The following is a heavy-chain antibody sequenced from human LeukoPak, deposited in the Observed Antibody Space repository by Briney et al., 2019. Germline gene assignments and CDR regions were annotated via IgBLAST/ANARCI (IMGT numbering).Heavy chain of an antibody. V-gene: IGHV4-28*01. Sequence: SETLSLTCAVSGYSISSSNWWGWIRQPPGKGLEWIGYIYYSGSTNYNPSLKSRVTMSVDKPKNQFSLKLSSVTAADTAVYYCAKKDYYYMDVWGKGTTVTVSS. CDR1: GYSISSSNW. J-gene: IGHJ6*03. CDR3: AKKDYYYMDV. CDR2: IYYSGST.